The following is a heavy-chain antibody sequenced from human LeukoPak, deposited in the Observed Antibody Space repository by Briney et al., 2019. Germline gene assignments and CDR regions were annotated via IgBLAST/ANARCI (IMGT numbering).Heavy chain of an antibody. CDR3: ARYRCKTTSGCEDTDAFDT. CDR1: GYSFSGYF. V-gene: IGHV1-2*02. D-gene: IGHD2/OR15-2a*01. CDR2: LNPNSGAT. J-gene: IGHJ3*02. Sequence: ASVKVSCKASGYSFSGYFMHWVRPAPGQGLEWMGWLNPNSGATKYAQKFQGRVTMTRDTSINTAYMELSRLTSDDTAVYYCARYRCKTTSGCEDTDAFDTWGQGTMVTVSS.